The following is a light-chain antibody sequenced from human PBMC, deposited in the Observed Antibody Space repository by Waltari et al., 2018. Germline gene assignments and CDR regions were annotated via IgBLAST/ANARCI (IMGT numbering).Light chain of an antibody. CDR3: SSRDSGAHRHV. CDR1: SLRVYY. Sequence: SSELTQDPAVSVALGQTVRITCQGDSLRVYYATWYQQKAGQAPILVIYGQNNRPSGIPDRFSGSYSGRTASLTITGAQAEDEADYYCSSRDSGAHRHVFGTGTKVTVL. V-gene: IGLV3-19*01. J-gene: IGLJ1*01. CDR2: GQN.